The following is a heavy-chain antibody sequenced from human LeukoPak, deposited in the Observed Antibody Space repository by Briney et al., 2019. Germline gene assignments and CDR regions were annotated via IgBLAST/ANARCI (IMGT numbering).Heavy chain of an antibody. Sequence: GESLKISCQGSGFLFDIYWIGWVRQVPGKGLEWMGNIYPGDSDTRFSPSFQGQVAMSADKSISTAYLQWSSLKASDTAMYYCARGLKGAARPHDAFDIWGQGTMVTVSS. CDR1: GFLFDIYW. V-gene: IGHV5-51*01. CDR2: IYPGDSDT. CDR3: ARGLKGAARPHDAFDI. D-gene: IGHD6-6*01. J-gene: IGHJ3*02.